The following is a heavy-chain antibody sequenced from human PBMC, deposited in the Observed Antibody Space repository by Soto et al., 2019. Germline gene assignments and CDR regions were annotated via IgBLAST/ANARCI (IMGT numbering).Heavy chain of an antibody. CDR1: GYTFTGYF. Sequence: ASVKASCKASGYTFTGYFMHWVRQAPRQGLEWLGLINPYSGGADYAQSFPGRVTMTSDTSISTVYMELSRLRFDDTAVYYCARVIRGAYYNSPLDTWGQGTVVTVST. V-gene: IGHV1-2*02. J-gene: IGHJ5*02. CDR3: ARVIRGAYYNSPLDT. D-gene: IGHD3-10*01. CDR2: INPYSGGA.